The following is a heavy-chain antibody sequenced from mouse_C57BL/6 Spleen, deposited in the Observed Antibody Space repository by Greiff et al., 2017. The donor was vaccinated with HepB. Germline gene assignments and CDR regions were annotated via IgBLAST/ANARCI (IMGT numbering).Heavy chain of an antibody. V-gene: IGHV5-17*01. J-gene: IGHJ3*01. CDR1: GFTFSDYG. CDR3: ARENWDEGAFAY. CDR2: ISSGSSTI. Sequence: EVQVVESGGGLVKPGGSLKLSCAASGFTFSDYGMHWVRQAPEKGLEWVAYISSGSSTIYYADTVKGRFTISRDNAKNNLFLQMTSLRSEDTAMYYCARENWDEGAFAYWGQGTLVTVSA. D-gene: IGHD4-1*01.